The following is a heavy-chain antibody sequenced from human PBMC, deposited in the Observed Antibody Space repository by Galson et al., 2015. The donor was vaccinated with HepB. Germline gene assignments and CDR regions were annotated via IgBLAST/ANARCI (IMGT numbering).Heavy chain of an antibody. CDR2: ISSSSSYI. J-gene: IGHJ4*02. V-gene: IGHV3-21*01. CDR1: GFTFSSYS. CDR3: ARDFSGDYDVDY. D-gene: IGHD4-17*01. Sequence: SLRLSCAASGFTFSSYSMNWVRQAPGKGLEWVSSISSSSSYIYYADSVKGRFTISRDNAKNSLYLQMNSLRAEDTAVYYCARDFSGDYDVDYWGQGTLVTVSS.